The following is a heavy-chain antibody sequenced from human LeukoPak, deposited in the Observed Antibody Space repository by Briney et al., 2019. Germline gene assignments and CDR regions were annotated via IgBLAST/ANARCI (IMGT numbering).Heavy chain of an antibody. CDR1: GFTFSSHN. V-gene: IGHV3-48*04. CDR3: ARDGGFCSGGFCYRLFDP. CDR2: ISDSSITM. J-gene: IGHJ5*02. D-gene: IGHD2-15*01. Sequence: GGSLRLSCAASGFTFSSHNMVWVRQPPGKGLEWVSYISDSSITMYYADSVKGRFTISRDNAKNSLYLQMNSLRAEDTAVYYCARDGGFCSGGFCYRLFDPWGQGTLVTVSS.